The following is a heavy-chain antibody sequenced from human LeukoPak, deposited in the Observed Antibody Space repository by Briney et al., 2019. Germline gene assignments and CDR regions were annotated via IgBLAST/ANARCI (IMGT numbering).Heavy chain of an antibody. CDR2: ISSSGSTI. D-gene: IGHD4-17*01. J-gene: IGHJ6*03. Sequence: AGGSLRLSCAASGFIFSDYYMSWIRQAPGKGLEWVSYISSSGSTIYYADSVKGRFTISRDSAKNSLYLQMNSLRAEDTAVYYCPRNGFHYGDYGDYYYYYYLDVWGKGPTVTVSS. V-gene: IGHV3-11*04. CDR1: GFIFSDYY. CDR3: PRNGFHYGDYGDYYYYYYLDV.